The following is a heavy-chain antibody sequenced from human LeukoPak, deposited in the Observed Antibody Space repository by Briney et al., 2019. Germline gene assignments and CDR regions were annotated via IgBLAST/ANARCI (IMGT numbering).Heavy chain of an antibody. D-gene: IGHD3-22*01. CDR1: GGSISSSSYY. CDR3: ARDPYERGGGFDI. CDR2: IYYSGST. Sequence: SETLSLTCTVSGGSISSSSYYWGWIRQPPGKGLEWIGSIYYSGSTYYNPSLKSRVTISVDTSKNQFSLKLSSVTAADTAVYYCARDPYERGGGFDIWGQGTMVTVSS. J-gene: IGHJ3*02. V-gene: IGHV4-39*07.